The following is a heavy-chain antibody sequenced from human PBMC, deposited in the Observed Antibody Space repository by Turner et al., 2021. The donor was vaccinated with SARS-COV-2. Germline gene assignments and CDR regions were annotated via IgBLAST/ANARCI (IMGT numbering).Heavy chain of an antibody. V-gene: IGHV4-31*03. Sequence: QVQLQESGPGLVQPSQTLSLTCTVSGGPISSGAYYWSWIRQHPGKGLEWIGYIYYSGSTSYNPSLKSRVTISVDTSKNQFSLKLSSVTAADTAVYYCARAGTDWLQYYYFDYWGQGTLVTVSS. D-gene: IGHD3-9*01. CDR1: GGPISSGAYY. CDR2: IYYSGST. J-gene: IGHJ4*02. CDR3: ARAGTDWLQYYYFDY.